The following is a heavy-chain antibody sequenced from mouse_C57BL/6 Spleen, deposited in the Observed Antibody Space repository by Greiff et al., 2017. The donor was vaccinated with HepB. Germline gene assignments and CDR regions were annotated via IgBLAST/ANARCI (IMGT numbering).Heavy chain of an antibody. CDR2: IYPSDSET. J-gene: IGHJ2*01. CDR3: ARGRLERRDY. V-gene: IGHV1-61*01. CDR1: GYTFTSYW. Sequence: VQLQQPGAELVRPGSSVKLSCKASGYTFTSYWMDWVKQRPGQGLEWIGNIYPSDSETHYNQKFKDKATLTVDKSSSTAYMQLSSLTSEDAAVYYCARGRLERRDYWGQGTTLTVSS. D-gene: IGHD3-2*02.